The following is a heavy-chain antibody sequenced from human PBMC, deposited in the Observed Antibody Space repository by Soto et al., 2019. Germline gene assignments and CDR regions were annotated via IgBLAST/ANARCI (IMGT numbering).Heavy chain of an antibody. Sequence: SETLSLTCTVSGGSISSYYWSWIRQPPGKGLEWIGYIYYSGSTNYNPSLKSRVTISVDTSKNQFSLKLSSVTAADTAVYYCARHVVLMVYAMDRWGQGTLVTVSS. V-gene: IGHV4-59*08. CDR2: IYYSGST. CDR3: ARHVVLMVYAMDR. CDR1: GGSISSYY. D-gene: IGHD2-8*01. J-gene: IGHJ4*02.